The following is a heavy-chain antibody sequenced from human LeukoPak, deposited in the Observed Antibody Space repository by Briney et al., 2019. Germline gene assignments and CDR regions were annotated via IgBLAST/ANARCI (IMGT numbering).Heavy chain of an antibody. CDR3: ARDRDDSSGYYSYYGMDV. Sequence: ASVKVSCKVSGYTLTELSMHWVRQAPGKGLEWMGGFDPEDGETIYAQKFQGRVTITADESTSTAYMELSSLRSEDTAVYYCARDRDDSSGYYSYYGMDVWGQGTTVTVSS. J-gene: IGHJ6*02. D-gene: IGHD3-22*01. V-gene: IGHV1-24*01. CDR2: FDPEDGET. CDR1: GYTLTELS.